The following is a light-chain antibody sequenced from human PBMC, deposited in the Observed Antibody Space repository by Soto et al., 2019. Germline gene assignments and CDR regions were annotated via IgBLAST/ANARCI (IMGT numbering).Light chain of an antibody. V-gene: IGKV1-5*01. CDR3: QHYNSLLT. Sequence: DIQMTQSPSTLSASVGDRVTITCRASQSISSWLAWYQQKPGKAPKLLIYDASSLESGVPSRFGGSGSGTEFTLTISSLQPDDFATYYCQHYNSLLTFGGGSKVEIK. CDR2: DAS. CDR1: QSISSW. J-gene: IGKJ4*01.